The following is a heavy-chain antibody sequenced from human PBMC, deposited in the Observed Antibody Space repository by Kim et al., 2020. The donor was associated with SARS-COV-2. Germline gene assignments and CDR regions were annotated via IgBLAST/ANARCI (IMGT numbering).Heavy chain of an antibody. CDR1: GGTFSSYA. CDR2: IIPIFGTA. J-gene: IGHJ6*02. CDR3: AREMEDYGDYFVYYYGMDV. D-gene: IGHD4-17*01. V-gene: IGHV1-69*13. Sequence: SVKVSCKASGGTFSSYAISWVRQAPGQGLEWMGGIIPIFGTANYAQKFQGRVTITADESTSTAYMELSSLRSEDTAVYYCAREMEDYGDYFVYYYGMDVWGQGTTVTVSS.